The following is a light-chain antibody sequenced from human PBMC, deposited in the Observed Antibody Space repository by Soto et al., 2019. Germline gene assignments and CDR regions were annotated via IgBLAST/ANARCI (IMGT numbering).Light chain of an antibody. J-gene: IGKJ4*01. CDR2: AAS. V-gene: IGKV1-16*01. CDR1: QGISTS. Sequence: DIQMTQSPSSLSASVGDRVTITCRANQGISTSLAWFQQKPGNAPKSLIYAASTLQIGVPSRFSGSGSGTDFIFTISSLQPEDLATYYCQQYKTYPFTFGGGTKVEIK. CDR3: QQYKTYPFT.